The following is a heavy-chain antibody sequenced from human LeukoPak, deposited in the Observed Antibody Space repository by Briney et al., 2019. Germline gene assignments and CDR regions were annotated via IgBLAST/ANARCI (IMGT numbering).Heavy chain of an antibody. CDR2: INSDGSST. CDR1: GFTFSSYW. V-gene: IGHV3-74*01. CDR3: ARGRTMVRGVMGRFDY. Sequence: GRSLRLSCAASGFTFSSYWMHWVRQAPGKGLVWVSRINSDGSSTSYADSVKGRFTVSRDNAKNTLYLQMNSLRAEDTAVYYCARGRTMVRGVMGRFDYWGQGTLVTVSS. D-gene: IGHD3-10*01. J-gene: IGHJ4*02.